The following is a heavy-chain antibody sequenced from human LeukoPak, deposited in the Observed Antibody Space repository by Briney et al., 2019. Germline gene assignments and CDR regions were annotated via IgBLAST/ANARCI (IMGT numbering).Heavy chain of an antibody. V-gene: IGHV1-18*01. CDR3: ARDHRYYDSSGYYYKSHYYYYYMDV. Sequence: ASVKVSCKASGYTFTSYGISWVRQAPGQGLEWMGWISAYNGNTIYAQKLQGRVTMTTDTFTSTAYMELRSLRSDDTAVYYCARDHRYYDSSGYYYKSHYYYYYMDVWGKGTTVTVSS. J-gene: IGHJ6*03. CDR1: GYTFTSYG. CDR2: ISAYNGNT. D-gene: IGHD3-22*01.